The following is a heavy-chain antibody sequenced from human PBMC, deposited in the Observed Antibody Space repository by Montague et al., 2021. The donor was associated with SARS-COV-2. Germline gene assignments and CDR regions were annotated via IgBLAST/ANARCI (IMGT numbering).Heavy chain of an antibody. D-gene: IGHD5-24*01. J-gene: IGHJ5*02. Sequence: SETLSLTCTVSGGSLTNHYWSWIWQPPANGLERIGYIHYRGSTNYNPSPESRVIISVDPAKNQFSLKMSSVTAADTAVYYCARGDGWNWFDPWGQGTLVIVSS. V-gene: IGHV4-59*11. CDR1: GGSLTNHY. CDR2: IHYRGST. CDR3: ARGDGWNWFDP.